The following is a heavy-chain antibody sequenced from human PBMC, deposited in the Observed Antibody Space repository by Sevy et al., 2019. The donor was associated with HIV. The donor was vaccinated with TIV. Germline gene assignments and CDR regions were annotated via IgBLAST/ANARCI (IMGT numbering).Heavy chain of an antibody. CDR2: FDPEDGET. V-gene: IGHV1-24*01. CDR3: ATTKDYYDSSGYPFDY. D-gene: IGHD3-22*01. J-gene: IGHJ4*02. CDR1: GYTLTELS. Sequence: ASVKVSCKVSGYTLTELSMHWVRQAPGKGLEWMGSFDPEDGETIYAQNFQGRVTMTEERSTDKAYMELSSLRSEDTAVYYCATTKDYYDSSGYPFDYWGQGTLVTVSS.